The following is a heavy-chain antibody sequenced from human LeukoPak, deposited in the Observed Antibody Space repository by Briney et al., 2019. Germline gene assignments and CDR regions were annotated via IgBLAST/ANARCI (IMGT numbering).Heavy chain of an antibody. V-gene: IGHV4-59*01. CDR2: TYYSGST. CDR1: GGSISSYY. CDR3: ARVTSRRGAFDI. J-gene: IGHJ3*02. Sequence: TSETLSLTCTVSGGSISSYYWSWIRQPPGKGLEWIGYTYYSGSTNYNPSLKSRVTISVDTSKNQFSLKLSSVTAADTAVYYCARVTSRRGAFDIWGQGTMVTVSS. D-gene: IGHD3-10*01.